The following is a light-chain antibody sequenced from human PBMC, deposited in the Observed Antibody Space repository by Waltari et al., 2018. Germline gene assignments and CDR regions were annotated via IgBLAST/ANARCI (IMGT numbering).Light chain of an antibody. Sequence: QSVLTQPPSASAPPGQRVTISCSGSSSNIGSNYVYWYQQFPGTAPNLLIYRNNQRPSGVPDRFSGSKSGTSASLAISGLRSEDEADYYCASWDDSLSGSYVFGAGTTVTVL. J-gene: IGLJ1*01. CDR2: RNN. CDR1: SSNIGSNY. V-gene: IGLV1-47*01. CDR3: ASWDDSLSGSYV.